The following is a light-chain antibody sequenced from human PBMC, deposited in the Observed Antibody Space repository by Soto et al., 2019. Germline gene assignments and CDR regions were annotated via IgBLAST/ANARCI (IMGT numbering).Light chain of an antibody. Sequence: EIVMTQSPASLSVSPGERETLSSRAGQGVTTNFAWYQQKSGQSPRLLIYDVSTRATGVPARFSGTGSETDFTLTISGLQSEDSAVYFCQQYNNWPFSFGQGTRLEIK. CDR1: QGVTTN. CDR2: DVS. V-gene: IGKV3-15*01. J-gene: IGKJ5*01. CDR3: QQYNNWPFS.